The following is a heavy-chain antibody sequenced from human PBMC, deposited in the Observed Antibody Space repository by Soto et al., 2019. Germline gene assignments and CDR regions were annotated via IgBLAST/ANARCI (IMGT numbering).Heavy chain of an antibody. CDR2: IYSGGST. D-gene: IGHD3-3*01. CDR3: ARARWYDFWSGSSIYFYY. Sequence: GGSLRLSCAASGFTVSSNYMSWVRQAPGKGLEWVSVIYSGGSTYYADSVKGRFTISRDNSKNTLYLQMNSLRAEDTAVYYCARARWYDFWSGSSIYFYYWGQGTLVTVSS. V-gene: IGHV3-53*01. J-gene: IGHJ4*02. CDR1: GFTVSSNY.